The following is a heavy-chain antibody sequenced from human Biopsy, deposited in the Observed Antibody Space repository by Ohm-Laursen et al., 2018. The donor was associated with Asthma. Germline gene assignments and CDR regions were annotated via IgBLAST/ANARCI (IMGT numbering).Heavy chain of an antibody. Sequence: TLSLTCAVYGGSFSNYYWTWIRQPPGKGLEWIGSISYTGNTDIPSLRSRVTLSVDTSKNNFSLKLTSVTAADTAVFYCARHWNWGSFFDYWGQGMLVTVSS. CDR3: ARHWNWGSFFDY. J-gene: IGHJ4*02. CDR2: ISYTGNT. V-gene: IGHV4-39*01. CDR1: GGSFSNYY. D-gene: IGHD7-27*01.